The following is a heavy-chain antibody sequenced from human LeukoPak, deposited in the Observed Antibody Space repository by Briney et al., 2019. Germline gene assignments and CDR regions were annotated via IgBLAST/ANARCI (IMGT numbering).Heavy chain of an antibody. J-gene: IGHJ4*02. Sequence: GGSLRLSCAASGFTVSSNYMSWVRQAPGKGLEWVSYISSSSSTIYYADSVKGRFTIPRDNAKNSLYLQMNSLGAEDTAVYYCARGQPPYRNELRYFDSSDYWGQGTLVTVSS. D-gene: IGHD3-9*01. CDR3: ARGQPPYRNELRYFDSSDY. V-gene: IGHV3-48*04. CDR1: GFTVSSNY. CDR2: ISSSSSTI.